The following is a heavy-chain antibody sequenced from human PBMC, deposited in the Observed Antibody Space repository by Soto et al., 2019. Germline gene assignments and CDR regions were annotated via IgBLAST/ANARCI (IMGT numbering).Heavy chain of an antibody. Sequence: SVKVSCKASGGTFSSYAISWVRQAPGQGLEWMGGIIPIFGTANYAQKFQGRVTITADESTSTAYMELSSLRSEDTAVYYCARGVIVVVPAAIIHHYYYYGMDVWGQGTTVTVSS. CDR2: IIPIFGTA. J-gene: IGHJ6*02. CDR3: ARGVIVVVPAAIIHHYYYYGMDV. D-gene: IGHD2-2*01. CDR1: GGTFSSYA. V-gene: IGHV1-69*13.